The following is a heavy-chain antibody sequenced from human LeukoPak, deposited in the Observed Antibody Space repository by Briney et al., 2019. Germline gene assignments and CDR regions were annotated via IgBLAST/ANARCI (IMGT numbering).Heavy chain of an antibody. CDR3: HCSGGVASSFGFDI. CDR2: ISSSSSYI. CDR1: GFTFSSYS. V-gene: IGHV3-21*01. D-gene: IGHD2-15*01. J-gene: IGHJ3*02. Sequence: GGSLRLSCAASGFTFSSYSMNWVRQAPGKGLEWVSSISSSSSYIYYADSVKGRFTISRDNAKNSLYLQMNSLRAEDTAVYYCHCSGGVASSFGFDIWGQGTMVTVSS.